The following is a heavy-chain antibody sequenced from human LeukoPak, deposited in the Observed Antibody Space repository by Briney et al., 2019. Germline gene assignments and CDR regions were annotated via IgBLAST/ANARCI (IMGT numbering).Heavy chain of an antibody. V-gene: IGHV3-9*01. J-gene: IGHJ4*02. CDR1: GFTFDDYA. D-gene: IGHD1-26*01. CDR3: AKGSKWELRDFDY. Sequence: GGSLRLSCAASGFTFDDYAMHWVRQAPGKGLEWVSGISWNSGSIGYADSVKGRFTISRDNAKNSLYLQMNSLRAEDTALYYCAKGSKWELRDFDYWGQGTLVTVSS. CDR2: ISWNSGSI.